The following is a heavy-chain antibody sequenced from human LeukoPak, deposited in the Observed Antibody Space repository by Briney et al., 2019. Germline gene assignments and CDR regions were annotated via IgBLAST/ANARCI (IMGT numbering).Heavy chain of an antibody. CDR3: ARVGCSSTSCPTPHYYYYMDV. J-gene: IGHJ6*03. CDR2: ISAYNGNT. Sequence: ASVKVSRKASGYTFTSYGISWVRQAPGQGLEWMGWISAYNGNTNYAQKLQGRVTMTTDTSTSTAYMELRSLRSDDTAVYYCARVGCSSTSCPTPHYYYYMDVWGKGTTVTVSS. V-gene: IGHV1-18*01. CDR1: GYTFTSYG. D-gene: IGHD2-2*01.